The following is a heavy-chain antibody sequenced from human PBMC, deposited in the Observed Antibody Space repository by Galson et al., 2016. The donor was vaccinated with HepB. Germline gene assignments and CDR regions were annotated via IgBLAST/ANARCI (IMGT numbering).Heavy chain of an antibody. CDR2: ISNTASTI. CDR3: ARGRGNDNYFDY. J-gene: IGHJ4*02. V-gene: IGHV3-48*01. D-gene: IGHD3-9*01. Sequence: SLRLSCAASGFTFSSYGMNWVRQAPGKGLEWVSYISNTASTIFYADSVKGRFTISRDNAQGSLYLQMNSLRAEDTAVYYCARGRGNDNYFDYWGQGTLVTVSS. CDR1: GFTFSSYG.